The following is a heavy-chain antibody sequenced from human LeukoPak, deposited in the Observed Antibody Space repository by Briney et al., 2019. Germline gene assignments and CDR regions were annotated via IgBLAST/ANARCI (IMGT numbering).Heavy chain of an antibody. V-gene: IGHV4-59*02. Sequence: SETLSLTCTVSGGSVSSSYWSWIRQPPGKGLEWIAYMYDSGSTNYNPSLKSRVTTSIDTSKNQFSLKLSSVTAADTAVYYCASYRLGITMVPFDYWGQGTLVTVSS. CDR3: ASYRLGITMVPFDY. J-gene: IGHJ4*02. CDR1: GGSVSSSY. D-gene: IGHD3-10*01. CDR2: MYDSGST.